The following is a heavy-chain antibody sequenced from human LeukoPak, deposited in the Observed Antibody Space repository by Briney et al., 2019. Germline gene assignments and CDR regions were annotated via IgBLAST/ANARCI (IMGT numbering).Heavy chain of an antibody. Sequence: GGSLRLSCTASGFTFDDYAMHWVRQAPGKSLEWVSFISWDGGSTYFADSVKGRFTISRDNSKNSLYLQMNSLRAEDTALYYCAKDTGGSRSLPSYYFDYWGQGTLVTVSS. V-gene: IGHV3-43D*04. J-gene: IGHJ4*02. CDR2: ISWDGGST. D-gene: IGHD3-10*01. CDR1: GFTFDDYA. CDR3: AKDTGGSRSLPSYYFDY.